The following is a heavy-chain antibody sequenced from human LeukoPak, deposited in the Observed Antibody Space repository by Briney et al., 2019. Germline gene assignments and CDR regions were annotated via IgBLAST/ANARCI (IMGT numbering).Heavy chain of an antibody. D-gene: IGHD3-10*01. V-gene: IGHV3-9*01. Sequence: GRSLRLSCAASGFTFDDYAMRWVRPAPGKGLGWVSGISWNSGSIGYADSVKGRFTISRDNAKNSLSLQMNSLRAEDTALYYCAKGLGFGELLVSLHYRGQGTLVTVSS. CDR1: GFTFDDYA. CDR3: AKGLGFGELLVSLHY. CDR2: ISWNSGSI. J-gene: IGHJ4*02.